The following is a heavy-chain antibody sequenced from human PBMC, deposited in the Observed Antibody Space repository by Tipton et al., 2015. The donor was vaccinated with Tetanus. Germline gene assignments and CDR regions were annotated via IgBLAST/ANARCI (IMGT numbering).Heavy chain of an antibody. CDR3: VRANYEFPNKGPFDY. D-gene: IGHD3-3*01. Sequence: TLSLTCIVSGGSMSGSGHYGAWVRQSPGKGLEWLAYISPSGRTNSNYSLKSRITISQDKSKNQFSLRLTSVTAADTAVYYCVRANYEFPNKGPFDYWGPGSLVIVSS. V-gene: IGHV4-61*05. CDR1: GGSMSGSGHY. J-gene: IGHJ4*02. CDR2: ISPSGRT.